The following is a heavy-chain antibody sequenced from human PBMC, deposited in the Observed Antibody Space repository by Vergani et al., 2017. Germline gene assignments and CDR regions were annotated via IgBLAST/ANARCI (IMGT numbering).Heavy chain of an antibody. J-gene: IGHJ4*02. Sequence: EVQLLESGGGLVQPGGSLRLSCAASGFTFSSYAMSWVRQAPGKGLEWVSAISGSGGSTYYADSVKGRFTISRDNSKNTLYLQMNSLRAEDTAVYYCARQTTVSDYFDYWGQGTLVTVSS. CDR2: ISGSGGST. D-gene: IGHD4-17*01. CDR1: GFTFSSYA. V-gene: IGHV3-23*01. CDR3: ARQTTVSDYFDY.